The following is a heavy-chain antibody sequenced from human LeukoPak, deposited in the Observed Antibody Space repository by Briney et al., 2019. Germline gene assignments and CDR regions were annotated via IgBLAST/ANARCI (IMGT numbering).Heavy chain of an antibody. CDR3: AKSWYYYYYMDV. Sequence: GGSLRLSCAASGFTFSSYAMSWVRQAPGKGLEWVSAISGSGGSTYYADSVKARFTISRDNSKNTLYLQMNSLRAEDTAVYYCAKSWYYYYYMDVWGKGTTVTVSS. V-gene: IGHV3-23*01. CDR1: GFTFSSYA. CDR2: ISGSGGST. J-gene: IGHJ6*03. D-gene: IGHD6-13*01.